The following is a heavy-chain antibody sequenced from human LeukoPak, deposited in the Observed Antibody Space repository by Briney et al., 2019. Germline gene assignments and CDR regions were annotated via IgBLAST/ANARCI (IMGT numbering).Heavy chain of an antibody. CDR2: MSPNSGNT. V-gene: IGHV1-8*01. Sequence: ASVKVSCKASGYTFTSYHINWVRQATGQELEWMGWMSPNSGNTDYAQKFQGRVTMTRDTSINTAYMELSSLRSEDTAVYYCARGVGDLGDYWGQGTLVTVSS. CDR1: GYTFTSYH. D-gene: IGHD3-16*01. J-gene: IGHJ4*02. CDR3: ARGVGDLGDY.